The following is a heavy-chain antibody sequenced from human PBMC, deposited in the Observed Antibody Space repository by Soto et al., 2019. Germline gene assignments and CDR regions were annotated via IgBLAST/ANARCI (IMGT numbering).Heavy chain of an antibody. CDR2: IIPIFGTA. D-gene: IGHD4-4*01. J-gene: IGHJ5*02. Sequence: GASVKVSCKASGYTFSSYAISWVRQAPGQGLEWMGGIIPIFGTANYAQKFQGRVTITADESTSTAYMELSNLRSEDTAVYYCASSVARGLTVNWFDPWGQGTLVTVSS. CDR1: GYTFSSYA. CDR3: ASSVARGLTVNWFDP. V-gene: IGHV1-69*13.